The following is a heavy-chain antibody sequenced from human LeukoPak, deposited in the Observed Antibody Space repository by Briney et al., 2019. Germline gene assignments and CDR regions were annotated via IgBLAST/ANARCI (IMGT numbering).Heavy chain of an antibody. D-gene: IGHD6-19*01. CDR1: GDSLSSKNGA. CDR2: TYYRSKWYD. Sequence: SQTLSLTCVISGDSLSSKNGAWNWIRQSPSRGLEWVGRTYYRSKWYDDYATSLQGRISISPDTSKNQFSLHLYSVYYCARDVGTTGWSTFDYCGQGILVTVSS. V-gene: IGHV6-1*01. CDR3: GWSTFDY. J-gene: IGHJ4*02.